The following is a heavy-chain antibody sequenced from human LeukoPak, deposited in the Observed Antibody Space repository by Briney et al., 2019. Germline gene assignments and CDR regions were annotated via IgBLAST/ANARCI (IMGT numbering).Heavy chain of an antibody. V-gene: IGHV1-46*01. D-gene: IGHD3-22*01. CDR2: INPSGGST. Sequence: ASVKVSCKASGYTFTGYYMHWVRQAPGQGLEWMGIINPSGGSTSYAQKFQGRVTMTRDTSTSTVYMELSSLRSEDTAVYYCARDYYYDSSGENFDYWGQGTLVTVSS. J-gene: IGHJ4*02. CDR1: GYTFTGYY. CDR3: ARDYYYDSSGENFDY.